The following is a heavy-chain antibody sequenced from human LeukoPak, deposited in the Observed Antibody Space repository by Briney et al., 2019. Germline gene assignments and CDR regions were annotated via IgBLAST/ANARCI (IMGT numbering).Heavy chain of an antibody. CDR3: ARVRGVIIGAFDI. V-gene: IGHV5-51*01. CDR2: IYPGDSDT. CDR1: GYSFTRYW. Sequence: GESLKISCKGSGYSFTRYWIGWVRQLPGKGLEWMGIIYPGDSDTRYSPSFQGQVTISADKSISTAYLQWSSLKASDPAMYYCARVRGVIIGAFDIWGQGTMVAVSS. J-gene: IGHJ3*02. D-gene: IGHD3-10*01.